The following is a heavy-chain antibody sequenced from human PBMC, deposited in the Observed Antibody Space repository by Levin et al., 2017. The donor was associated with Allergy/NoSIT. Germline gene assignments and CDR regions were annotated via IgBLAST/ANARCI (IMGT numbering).Heavy chain of an antibody. V-gene: IGHV3-33*01. D-gene: IGHD2-15*01. CDR2: IWYDGSNK. Sequence: PGGSLRLSCAASGFTFSSYGMHWVRQAPGKGLEWVAVIWYDGSNKYYADSVKGRFTISRDNSKNTLYLQMNSLRAEDTAVYYCARDGRRYCSGGSCAPFDYWGQGTLVTVSS. J-gene: IGHJ4*02. CDR1: GFTFSSYG. CDR3: ARDGRRYCSGGSCAPFDY.